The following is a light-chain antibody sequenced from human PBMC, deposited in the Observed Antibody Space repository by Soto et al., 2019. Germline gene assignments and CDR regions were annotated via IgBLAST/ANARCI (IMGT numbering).Light chain of an antibody. CDR1: SSDVGGYNY. CDR2: EVS. Sequence: QSVLTQPPSASGSPGQSVTISCTGTSSDVGGYNYVSWYQQHPGKAPKIMIYEVSKRPSGVPDRFSGSKSGNTASLTVSGLQAEDEADYYCSSYAGSNNWNFGTGTKLTVL. V-gene: IGLV2-8*01. CDR3: SSYAGSNNWN. J-gene: IGLJ1*01.